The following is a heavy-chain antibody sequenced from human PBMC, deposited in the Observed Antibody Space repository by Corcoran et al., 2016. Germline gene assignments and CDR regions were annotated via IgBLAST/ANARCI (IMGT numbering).Heavy chain of an antibody. V-gene: IGHV1-3*01. D-gene: IGHD3-22*01. J-gene: IGHJ5*02. CDR1: GYTFTSYA. CDR3: ARGYYDSSGYWGWFDP. Sequence: QVQLVQSGAEVKKPGASVKVSCKASGYTFTSYAMHWVRQAPGQRLEWMGWINAGNGNTKYSQKFQGRVTITRDTSASTAYMELSSLRSEDTAVYYGARGYYDSSGYWGWFDPWGQGTLVTVSS. CDR2: INAGNGNT.